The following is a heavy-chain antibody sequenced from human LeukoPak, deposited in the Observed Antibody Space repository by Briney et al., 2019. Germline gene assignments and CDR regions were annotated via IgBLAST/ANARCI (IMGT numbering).Heavy chain of an antibody. CDR1: GGSISSGPYF. CDR3: ARDRKYYYHMYV. V-gene: IGHV4-39*07. Sequence: PSEPLSLTCTVSGGSISSGPYFWAWVPQPPGEGLVWIGTIYHTGSTYYNPSLKSRVTISVDTSKNQFSLNLTSLTAADTAVYYCARDRKYYYHMYVWGKGTTVTVSS. J-gene: IGHJ6*03. D-gene: IGHD1-14*01. CDR2: IYHTGST.